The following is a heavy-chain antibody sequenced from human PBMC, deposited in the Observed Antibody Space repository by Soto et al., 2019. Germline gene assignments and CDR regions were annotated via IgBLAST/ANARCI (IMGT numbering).Heavy chain of an antibody. CDR2: ITGGGDNT. CDR3: TQDGGSRDWLTVN. V-gene: IGHV3-23*01. Sequence: EVQLLESGGDLVQPGGSLRLSCAASGFTFTSYDMSWIRQAPGKGLEWVSAITGGGDNTYYADSVKGRFTISRDNSKHTLYLQMNSLRAEDTAFYYCTQDGGSRDWLTVNWGQGTLVTVSS. D-gene: IGHD3-9*01. CDR1: GFTFTSYD. J-gene: IGHJ4*02.